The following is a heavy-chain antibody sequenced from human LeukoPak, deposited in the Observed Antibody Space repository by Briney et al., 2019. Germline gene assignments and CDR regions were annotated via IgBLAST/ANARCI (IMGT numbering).Heavy chain of an antibody. Sequence: GGSLRLSCAASGFTFSSYGMSWVRQAPGKGLEWVSAVTGGGDTTYYADSVRGRFTISRDNSKNSLYLQMNSLRAEDTAVYYCAKMQGYFDYWGQGTLVTVSS. V-gene: IGHV3-23*01. CDR2: VTGGGDTT. J-gene: IGHJ4*02. CDR3: AKMQGYFDY. CDR1: GFTFSSYG.